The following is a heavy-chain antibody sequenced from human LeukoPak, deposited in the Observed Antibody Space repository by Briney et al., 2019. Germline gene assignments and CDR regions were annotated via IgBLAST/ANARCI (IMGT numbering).Heavy chain of an antibody. Sequence: SETLSLTCTVSGGSISNYYWSWIQQPPGKGLEWIGYIYYSGNTNYNPSLKSRVTISVDTSKNQFSLKLSSVTAADTAVYYCARDMDYYGPDAFDIWGQGTMVTVSS. CDR3: ARDMDYYGPDAFDI. CDR2: IYYSGNT. V-gene: IGHV4-59*01. J-gene: IGHJ3*02. D-gene: IGHD4-17*01. CDR1: GGSISNYY.